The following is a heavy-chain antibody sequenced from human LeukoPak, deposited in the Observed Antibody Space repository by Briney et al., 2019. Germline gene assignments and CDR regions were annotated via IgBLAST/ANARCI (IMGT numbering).Heavy chain of an antibody. CDR1: GFTFTSYN. CDR3: ARQGKGYYYGSGSYSYFDY. J-gene: IGHJ4*02. Sequence: PGGSLRLSCAASGFTFTSYNMNWVRQPPGKGLEWIGEINHSGSTNYNPSLKSRVTISVDTSKNQFSLKLSSVTAADTAVYYCARQGKGYYYGSGSYSYFDYWGQGTLVTVSS. D-gene: IGHD3-10*01. V-gene: IGHV4-34*01. CDR2: INHSGST.